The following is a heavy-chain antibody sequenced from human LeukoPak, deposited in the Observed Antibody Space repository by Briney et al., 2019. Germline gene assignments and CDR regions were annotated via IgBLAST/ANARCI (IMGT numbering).Heavy chain of an antibody. J-gene: IGHJ4*02. D-gene: IGHD3-16*02. Sequence: ASVKVSCKASGYTFTSYGISWVRQAPGQGLEWMGWISAYNGNTNYAQKLQGRVTMTTDTSTSTAYMELSSLRSEDTAVYYCARGLHDYVWGSYRSSFDYWGQGTLVTVSS. CDR2: ISAYNGNT. CDR1: GYTFTSYG. CDR3: ARGLHDYVWGSYRSSFDY. V-gene: IGHV1-18*01.